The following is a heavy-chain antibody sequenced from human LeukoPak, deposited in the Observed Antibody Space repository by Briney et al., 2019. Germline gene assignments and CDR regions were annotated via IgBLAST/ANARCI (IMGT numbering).Heavy chain of an antibody. J-gene: IGHJ6*03. V-gene: IGHV3-7*01. CDR2: IKQDGSET. CDR1: GFAFSSSW. D-gene: IGHD2-2*01. Sequence: GGSLRLSCAASGFAFSSSWMSWVRQAPGKGLEWAANIKQDGSETYYVDSLKGRFTVSRDNAKNSVYLQMNNLRAEDTAVYYCARRAPGYCITTSCPDTYYYYYYMDVWGKGTTVTVSS. CDR3: ARRAPGYCITTSCPDTYYYYYYMDV.